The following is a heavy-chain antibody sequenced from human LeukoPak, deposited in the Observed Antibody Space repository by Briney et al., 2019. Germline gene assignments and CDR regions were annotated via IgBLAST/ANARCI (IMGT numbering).Heavy chain of an antibody. CDR3: ARGVHSGYDGGDDAFDI. J-gene: IGHJ3*02. V-gene: IGHV3-48*03. CDR2: ISSSGSTI. CDR1: GFTFSSYE. Sequence: GGSLSLSCAASGFTFSSYEMNWVRQAPGKGLEWVSYISSSGSTIYYADSVKGRFTISRDNAKNSLYLQMNSLRAEDTAVYYCARGVHSGYDGGDDAFDIWGQGTMVTVSS. D-gene: IGHD5-12*01.